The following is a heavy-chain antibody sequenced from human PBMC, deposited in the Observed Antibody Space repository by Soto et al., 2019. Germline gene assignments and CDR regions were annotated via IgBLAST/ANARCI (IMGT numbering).Heavy chain of an antibody. V-gene: IGHV1-69*13. J-gene: IGHJ3*02. Sequence: SVKVSCKASGGTFSSYAISWVRQAPGQGLEWMGGIIPIFGTANYAQKFQGRVTITADESTSTAYMEPSSLRSEDTAVYYCARVPAVAGSYAFDIWGQGTMVTVSS. D-gene: IGHD6-19*01. CDR3: ARVPAVAGSYAFDI. CDR2: IIPIFGTA. CDR1: GGTFSSYA.